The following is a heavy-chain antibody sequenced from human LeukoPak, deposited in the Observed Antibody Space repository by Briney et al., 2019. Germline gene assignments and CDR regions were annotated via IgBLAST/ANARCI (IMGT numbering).Heavy chain of an antibody. Sequence: PGGSRRLSCAASGFTVSSNYMSWVRQAPGKGLEWVSVIYSGGSTYYADSVKGRFTISRDNSKNTLYLQMNSLRAEDTVVYYCARALTIKVVPAAKGWFDPWGQGTLVTVSS. CDR2: IYSGGST. CDR3: ARALTIKVVPAAKGWFDP. CDR1: GFTVSSNY. J-gene: IGHJ5*02. D-gene: IGHD2-2*01. V-gene: IGHV3-66*02.